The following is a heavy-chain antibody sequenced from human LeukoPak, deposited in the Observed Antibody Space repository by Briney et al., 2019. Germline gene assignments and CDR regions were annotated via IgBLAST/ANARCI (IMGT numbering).Heavy chain of an antibody. J-gene: IGHJ5*02. CDR1: GDSVSSNSAA. D-gene: IGHD3-10*01. Sequence: SQTLSLTCAISGDSVSSNSAAWNWIRQSPSRGLEWLGRTYYRSKWYNDYAVSVKSRITINPDTSKNQFSLQLNSVTPEDTAVYYCARGITMVRGGNQYNWFDPRGQGTLVTVSS. CDR2: TYYRSKWYN. V-gene: IGHV6-1*01. CDR3: ARGITMVRGGNQYNWFDP.